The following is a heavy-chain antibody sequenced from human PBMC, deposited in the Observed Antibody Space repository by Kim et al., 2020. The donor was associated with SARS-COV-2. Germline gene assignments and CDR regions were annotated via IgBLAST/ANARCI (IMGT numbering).Heavy chain of an antibody. J-gene: IGHJ4*02. D-gene: IGHD2-21*01. V-gene: IGHV4-4*02. CDR3: ARKNLGVKAYYFDY. Sequence: SETLSLTCAVSGGSISSSNWWSWVRQPPGKGLEWIGEIYHSGSTNYNPSLKSRVTISVDKSKNQFSLKLSSVTAADTAVYYCARKNLGVKAYYFDYWGQGTLVTVSS. CDR1: GGSISSSNW. CDR2: IYHSGST.